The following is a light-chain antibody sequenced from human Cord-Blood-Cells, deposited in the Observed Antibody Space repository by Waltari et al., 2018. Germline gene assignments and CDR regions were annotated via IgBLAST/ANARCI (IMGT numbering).Light chain of an antibody. Sequence: QSVLTQPPSASGTPGQRVTISCSGSSSNIGRNYVYWYQQLPGPAPKLLYFRNNRRPSGVPARFSGSKSGTSASLAISGLRSEDEADYYCAAWDDSLSGRVFGGGTKLTVL. CDR1: SSNIGRNY. CDR3: AAWDDSLSGRV. J-gene: IGLJ3*02. V-gene: IGLV1-47*01. CDR2: RNN.